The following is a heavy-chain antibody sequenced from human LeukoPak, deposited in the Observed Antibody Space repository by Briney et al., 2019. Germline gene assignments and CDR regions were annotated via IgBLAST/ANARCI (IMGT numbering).Heavy chain of an antibody. CDR3: ARGLVSVTTLTSYYFDY. Sequence: ASVKVSCKASGYTFTSYDINWVRQATGQGLEWMGWMNPNSGNTGYAQKFQGRVAMTRNTSISTAYMELSGLRSEDTAVYYCARGLVSVTTLTSYYFDYWGQGTLVTVSS. D-gene: IGHD4-11*01. V-gene: IGHV1-8*01. CDR1: GYTFTSYD. CDR2: MNPNSGNT. J-gene: IGHJ4*02.